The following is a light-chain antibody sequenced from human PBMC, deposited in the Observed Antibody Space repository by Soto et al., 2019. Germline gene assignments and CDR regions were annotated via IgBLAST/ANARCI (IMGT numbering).Light chain of an antibody. Sequence: EIVLTQSPATLSLSPGERATLSCRASQSVSNYLAWYQQKPGQAPRLLIYDTFNRATGMPARFSGSGFGTAFTLPTSNLEPEDYAVYYCQQRDNWPPLTFGQGTRLEIK. CDR2: DTF. V-gene: IGKV3-11*01. J-gene: IGKJ5*01. CDR1: QSVSNY. CDR3: QQRDNWPPLT.